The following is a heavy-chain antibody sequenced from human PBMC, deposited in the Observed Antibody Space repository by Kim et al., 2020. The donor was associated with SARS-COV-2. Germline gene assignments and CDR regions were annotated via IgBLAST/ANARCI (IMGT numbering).Heavy chain of an antibody. CDR3: ARGGNNIVVVPAASVHYYYGMAV. V-gene: IGHV4-31*03. Sequence: SETLSLTCTVSGGSISSGSYYWSWIRQHPGKGLEWIGYIYYSGSTYDNPSLKSRVTISVDTSKNQFSLKLSSVTAADTAVYYCARGGNNIVVVPAASVHYYYGMAVWGQGTTVTISS. J-gene: IGHJ6*02. CDR2: IYYSGST. CDR1: GGSISSGSYY. D-gene: IGHD2-2*01.